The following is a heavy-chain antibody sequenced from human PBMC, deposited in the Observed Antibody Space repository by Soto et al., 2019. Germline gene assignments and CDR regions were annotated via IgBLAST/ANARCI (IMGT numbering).Heavy chain of an antibody. CDR3: ATGYTYASEPRN. Sequence: HPGVSLRLSCAASGFTFSRYSMNWVRQAPGKGPEWVSVIYTDDSTYYADSVKGRFTISRDNSKNTLYLQMNSLRAEDTAVYYCATGYTYASEPRNWGQGTLVTVS. CDR1: GFTFSRYS. J-gene: IGHJ4*02. D-gene: IGHD5-18*01. CDR2: IYTDDST. V-gene: IGHV3-53*01.